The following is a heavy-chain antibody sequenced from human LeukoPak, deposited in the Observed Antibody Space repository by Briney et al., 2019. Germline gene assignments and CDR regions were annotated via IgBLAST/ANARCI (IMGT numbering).Heavy chain of an antibody. Sequence: SETLSLTCTVSGGSISSYYWSWIRQPPGKGLEWIGYIYYSGSTNYNPSLKSRVTISVDTSKNQFSLKLSSVTAADTAVYYCAREGIGYDFWSGSPYYMDVWGKGTTVTVSS. CDR3: AREGIGYDFWSGSPYYMDV. CDR2: IYYSGST. J-gene: IGHJ6*03. V-gene: IGHV4-59*01. CDR1: GGSISSYY. D-gene: IGHD3-3*01.